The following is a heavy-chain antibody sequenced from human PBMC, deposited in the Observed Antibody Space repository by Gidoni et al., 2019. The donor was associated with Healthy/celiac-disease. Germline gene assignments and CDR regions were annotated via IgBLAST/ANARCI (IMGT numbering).Heavy chain of an antibody. D-gene: IGHD3-10*01. Sequence: EVQLVESGGVVVQPGGSLRPSCAASGFTFDDYAMHWVRQAPGKGLEWVSLISWDGGSTYYADSVKGRFTISRDNSKNSLYLQMNSLRAEDTALYYCAKDKHKGPYYYGSGSDFDYWGQGTLVTVSS. CDR3: AKDKHKGPYYYGSGSDFDY. CDR1: GFTFDDYA. CDR2: ISWDGGST. J-gene: IGHJ4*02. V-gene: IGHV3-43D*03.